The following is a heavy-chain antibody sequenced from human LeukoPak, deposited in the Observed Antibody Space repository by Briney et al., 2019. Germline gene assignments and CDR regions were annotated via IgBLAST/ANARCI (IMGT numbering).Heavy chain of an antibody. V-gene: IGHV3-33*01. D-gene: IGHD2-2*01. CDR2: IWYDGSNK. J-gene: IGHJ4*02. CDR3: ASLYCSSTSCPQGIDY. CDR1: GFTSSSYG. Sequence: GGSLRLSCAASGFTSSSYGMHGVRQAPGKGLEWVAVIWYDGSNKYYADSVKGRFTISRDNSKNTLYLQMNSLRAEDTAVYYCASLYCSSTSCPQGIDYWGQGTLVTVSS.